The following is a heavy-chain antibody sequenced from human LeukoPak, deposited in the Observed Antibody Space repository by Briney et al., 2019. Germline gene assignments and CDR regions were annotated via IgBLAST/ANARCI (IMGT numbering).Heavy chain of an antibody. CDR2: IYYTGST. Sequence: SETLSLTCTVSGDSISSSYFWGWIRQPPGKGLEWIGSIYYTGSTDYTPSLKSRATISADTSKNQFSLKLTSVTAADTAVYYCSSLEVSSSWRYWGQGTLVTVSS. CDR1: GDSISSSYF. CDR3: SSLEVSSSWRY. J-gene: IGHJ4*02. D-gene: IGHD6-13*01. V-gene: IGHV4-39*07.